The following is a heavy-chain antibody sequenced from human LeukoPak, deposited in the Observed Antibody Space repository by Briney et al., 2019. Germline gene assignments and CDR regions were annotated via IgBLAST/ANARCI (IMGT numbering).Heavy chain of an antibody. Sequence: GGSLRLSCAASGLTVSGNYMTWVRQAPGMGLEWVSVTYGDGSTSYADSVKDRFTISRDISKNTFFLQMNNLRAEDAAVYYCASRGDGHRNWYFDLWGRGTLVTVSS. V-gene: IGHV3-66*01. CDR1: GLTVSGNY. CDR3: ASRGDGHRNWYFDL. CDR2: TYGDGST. D-gene: IGHD5-24*01. J-gene: IGHJ2*01.